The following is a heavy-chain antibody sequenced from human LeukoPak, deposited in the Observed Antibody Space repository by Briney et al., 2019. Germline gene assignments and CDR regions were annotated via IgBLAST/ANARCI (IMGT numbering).Heavy chain of an antibody. D-gene: IGHD3-3*01. Sequence: GGSLRLSCAASGFTFSSYWMSWVRQAPGKGLEWVANIKQDGSEKYYVDSVKGRFTISRDNAKNSLYLQMNSLRAEDTAVYYCARVSYDFWSGYGSGANAFDIWGQGTMVTVSS. V-gene: IGHV3-7*01. CDR3: ARVSYDFWSGYGSGANAFDI. J-gene: IGHJ3*02. CDR1: GFTFSSYW. CDR2: IKQDGSEK.